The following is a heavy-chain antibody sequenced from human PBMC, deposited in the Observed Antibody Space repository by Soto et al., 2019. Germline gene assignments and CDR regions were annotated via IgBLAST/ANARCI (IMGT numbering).Heavy chain of an antibody. CDR1: GFTFNNYA. CDR3: GKGNSRWATGDAFDI. Sequence: GGSLRLSCAASGFTFNNYALNWVRQGPRNGLERVSSISGTGASTFYADSAKGRCTITRDNTKNKLFLQMTSLRAEENAVYYCGKGNSRWATGDAFDIWGQGTMVTVSS. D-gene: IGHD1-26*01. CDR2: ISGTGAST. J-gene: IGHJ3*02. V-gene: IGHV3-23*01.